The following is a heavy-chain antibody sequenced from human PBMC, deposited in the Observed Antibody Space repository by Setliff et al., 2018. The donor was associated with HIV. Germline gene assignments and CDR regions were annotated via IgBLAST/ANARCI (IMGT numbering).Heavy chain of an antibody. CDR3: ARVGTSTGLDY. D-gene: IGHD2-2*01. J-gene: IGHJ4*02. CDR1: GFPFSLYS. Sequence: GGSLRLSCTASGFPFSLYSMNWVRQAPGRGLEWVSSINGNTLYISYAASVRRRFTISRDNAKGSLYLQLTSLRPEDTGVYFCARVGTSTGLDYWGQGILVTVSS. V-gene: IGHV3-21*06. CDR2: INGNTLYI.